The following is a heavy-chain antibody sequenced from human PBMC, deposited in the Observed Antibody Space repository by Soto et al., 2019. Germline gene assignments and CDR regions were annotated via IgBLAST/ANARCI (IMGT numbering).Heavy chain of an antibody. Sequence: SETLSLTCTVSGGSISSGGYYWSWIRQHPGKGLEWIGYIYYSGSTYYNPSLKSRVTISVDTSKNQFSLKLSSVTAADTAVYYCARGIYCSSTSCYVDYWGQGTLVTVSS. V-gene: IGHV4-31*03. CDR1: GGSISSGGYY. D-gene: IGHD2-2*01. CDR2: IYYSGST. J-gene: IGHJ4*02. CDR3: ARGIYCSSTSCYVDY.